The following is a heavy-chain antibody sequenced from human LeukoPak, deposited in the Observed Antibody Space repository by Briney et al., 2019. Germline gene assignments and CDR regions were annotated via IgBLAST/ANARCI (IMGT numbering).Heavy chain of an antibody. D-gene: IGHD3-22*01. CDR3: AKDQARNYYDSSGFDY. CDR1: GFTFSSYG. Sequence: GGSLGLSCAASGFTFSSYGMHWVRQAPGQGLEWVADIWYDGSNKYYADSVKGRFTISRDNSKNTLYLQMNSLRAEDTAVYYCAKDQARNYYDSSGFDYWGQGTLVTVSS. V-gene: IGHV3-33*06. CDR2: IWYDGSNK. J-gene: IGHJ4*02.